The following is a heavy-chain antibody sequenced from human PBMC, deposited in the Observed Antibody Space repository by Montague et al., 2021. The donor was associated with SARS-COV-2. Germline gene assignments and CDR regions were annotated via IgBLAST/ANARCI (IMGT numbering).Heavy chain of an antibody. J-gene: IGHJ6*02. CDR3: ARVGRQQLVRLSGMDV. CDR1: GGSISSSSYY. Sequence: SETLSLTCTVSGGSISSSSYYWGWIRQPGGKGLEWFGSIYYSGXTXYXXXXKXRVTISVGTSKNQFSLKLSSVTAADTAVYYCARVGRQQLVRLSGMDVWGQGTTVTVSS. V-gene: IGHV4-39*07. CDR2: IYYSGXT. D-gene: IGHD6-13*01.